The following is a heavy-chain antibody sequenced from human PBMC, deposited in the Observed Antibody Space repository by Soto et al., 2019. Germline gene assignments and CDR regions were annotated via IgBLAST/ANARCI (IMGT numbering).Heavy chain of an antibody. CDR2: INPNGGST. V-gene: IGHV1-46*01. D-gene: IGHD6-19*01. Sequence: QVQVVQSGAEVKKPGASVKVSCKTSGYTFTNYHVHWVRQAPGQGLARMGAINPNGGSTTYAQHLQGRVTMTSDSSTSTVYMEMGSLRSDDSAVYYCALPKNTLGWYNFWGQGTLVTVS. CDR1: GYTFTNYH. CDR3: ALPKNTLGWYNF. J-gene: IGHJ4*02.